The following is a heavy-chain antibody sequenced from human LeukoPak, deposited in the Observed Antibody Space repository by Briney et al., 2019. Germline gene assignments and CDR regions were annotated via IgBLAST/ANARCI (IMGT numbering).Heavy chain of an antibody. CDR3: AREGRFQSFDY. Sequence: GGSLRLSCAASGFSVSSNYVSWVRQAPGKGLEWVSVIYTGGTIHYAPSVMGRFTISRDDSQNTVHLHMSGLRDEDTALYYCAREGRFQSFDYWGQGTLVAVSS. J-gene: IGHJ4*02. CDR1: GFSVSSNY. CDR2: IYTGGTI. V-gene: IGHV3-53*01.